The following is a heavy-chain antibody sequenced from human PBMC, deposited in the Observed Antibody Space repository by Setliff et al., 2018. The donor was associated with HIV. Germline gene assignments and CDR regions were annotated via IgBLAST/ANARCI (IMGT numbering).Heavy chain of an antibody. CDR3: ATDCAVVGGTGSLDS. CDR1: GFTFGDYA. D-gene: IGHD1-26*01. J-gene: IGHJ4*02. V-gene: IGHV3-23*01. CDR2: ISGSGGSP. Sequence: PGGSLRLSCTASGFTFGDYAMAWVRQAPGKGLEWVSSISGSGGSPYYADSVKGRFTISRDNAENSLYVQMNSLRVEDTAVYYCATDCAVVGGTGSLDSWGQGTLVTVSS.